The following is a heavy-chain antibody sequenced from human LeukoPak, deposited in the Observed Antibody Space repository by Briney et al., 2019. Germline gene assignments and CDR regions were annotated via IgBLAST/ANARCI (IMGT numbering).Heavy chain of an antibody. CDR3: AKPDLDYGDKFDY. CDR1: GFTFSSYG. D-gene: IGHD4-17*01. CDR2: ISYDGYNK. Sequence: GRSLRLSCAASGFTFSSYGMHWVRQAPGKGLEWVAVISYDGYNKSYADSVKGRFTISRDNSKNTLYLQMNSLRAEDTAVYYCAKPDLDYGDKFDYWGQGTLVTVSS. J-gene: IGHJ4*02. V-gene: IGHV3-30*18.